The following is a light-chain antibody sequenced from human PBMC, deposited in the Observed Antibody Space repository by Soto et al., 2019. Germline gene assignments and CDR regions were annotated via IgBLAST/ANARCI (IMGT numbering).Light chain of an antibody. V-gene: IGKV2-28*01. CDR1: QSLLNSNGYYY. J-gene: IGKJ1*01. CDR3: LEALQIPWT. Sequence: DIVMTQSPLSLPVTPGEPASISCRSSQSLLNSNGYYYLDWYVQKPGQSPQLLIYLSSNRAPGVTERFSGSGSGTEFTLKISRVEDEDVGFYYCLEALQIPWTFGQGTKVEIK. CDR2: LSS.